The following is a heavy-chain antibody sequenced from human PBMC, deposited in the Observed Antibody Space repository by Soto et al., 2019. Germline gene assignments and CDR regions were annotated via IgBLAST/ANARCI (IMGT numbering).Heavy chain of an antibody. D-gene: IGHD6-13*01. CDR1: GGSFSGYY. Sequence: PSETLSLTCAVYGGSFSGYYWSWIRQPPGKGLEWIGEINHSGSTNHNPSLKSRVTISVDTSKNQFSLKLSSVTAADTAVYYCARGLGGVTAAGNSSVDFDYWGQGTLVTVSS. CDR3: ARGLGGVTAAGNSSVDFDY. V-gene: IGHV4-34*01. J-gene: IGHJ4*02. CDR2: INHSGST.